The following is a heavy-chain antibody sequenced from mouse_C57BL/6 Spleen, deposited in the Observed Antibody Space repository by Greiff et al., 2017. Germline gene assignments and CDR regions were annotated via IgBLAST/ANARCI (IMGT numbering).Heavy chain of an antibody. Sequence: VKLMESGAELVKPGASVKISCKASGYAFSSYWMNWVKQRPGKGLEWIGQIYPGDGDTNYNGKFKGKATLTADKSSSTAYMQLSSLTSEDSAVYFCARGSLYYDYDGYAMDYWGQGTSVTVSS. CDR3: ARGSLYYDYDGYAMDY. J-gene: IGHJ4*01. D-gene: IGHD2-4*01. CDR2: IYPGDGDT. V-gene: IGHV1-80*01. CDR1: GYAFSSYW.